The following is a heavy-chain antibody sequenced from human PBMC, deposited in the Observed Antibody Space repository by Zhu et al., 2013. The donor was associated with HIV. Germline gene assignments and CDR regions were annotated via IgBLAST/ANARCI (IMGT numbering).Heavy chain of an antibody. D-gene: IGHD2-8*02. CDR1: GYTFTNYG. Sequence: QVQLVQSGPEVKKPGASVKVSCKASGYTFTNYGINWVRQATGHGLEWMGWVNPTIGNAGYAQKFQGRVTITRDTSTSTVYMELSSLGSDDTAVYYCARMDKGSCTATTCPDWFDPWGQGTLVTVSS. CDR3: ARMDKGSCTATTCPDWFDP. J-gene: IGHJ5*02. CDR2: VNPTIGNA. V-gene: IGHV1-8*03.